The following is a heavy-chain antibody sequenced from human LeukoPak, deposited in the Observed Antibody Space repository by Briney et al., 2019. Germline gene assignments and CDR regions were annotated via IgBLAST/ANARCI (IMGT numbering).Heavy chain of an antibody. CDR3: AKDPNGDYIGAFDF. CDR2: ITGSGAGT. Sequence: GGSLRLSCAGSGFTFINYAMIWVRQAPGKGLEWVAAITGSGAGTYYADSVKGRFTVSRDNSKSTLYLQMNSLRPEDTAVYYCAKDPNGDYIGAFDFWGQGTMVTVSS. J-gene: IGHJ3*01. CDR1: GFTFINYA. D-gene: IGHD4-17*01. V-gene: IGHV3-23*01.